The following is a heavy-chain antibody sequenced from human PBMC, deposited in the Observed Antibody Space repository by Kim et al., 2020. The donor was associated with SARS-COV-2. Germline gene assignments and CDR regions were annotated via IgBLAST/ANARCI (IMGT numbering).Heavy chain of an antibody. CDR3: ETDRVGGVIA. D-gene: IGHD3-16*02. V-gene: IGHV1-69*13. CDR1: GGTFSSYA. CDR2: IIPIFGTA. J-gene: IGHJ4*02. Sequence: SVKVSCKASGGTFSSYAISWVRQAPGQGLEWMGGIIPIFGTANYAQKFQGRVTITADESTSTAYMELSSLRSEDTAVYYCETDRVGGVIAWGQGTLVTVTS.